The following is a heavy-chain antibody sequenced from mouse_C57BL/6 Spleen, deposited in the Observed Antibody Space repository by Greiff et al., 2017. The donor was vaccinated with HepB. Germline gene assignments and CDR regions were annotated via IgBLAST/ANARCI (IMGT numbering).Heavy chain of an antibody. J-gene: IGHJ1*03. CDR2: ISSGSSTI. D-gene: IGHD2-3*01. CDR1: GFTFSDYG. V-gene: IGHV5-17*01. CDR3: ARPGDGYYPWYFDV. Sequence: EVQRVESGGGLVKPGGSLKLSCAASGFTFSDYGMHWVRQAPEKGLEWVAYISSGSSTIYYADTVKGRFTISRDNAKNTLFLQMTSLRSEDTAMYYCARPGDGYYPWYFDVWGTVTTVTVSS.